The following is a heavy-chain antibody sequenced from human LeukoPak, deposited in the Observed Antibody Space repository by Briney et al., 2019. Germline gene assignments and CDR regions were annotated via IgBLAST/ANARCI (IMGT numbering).Heavy chain of an antibody. J-gene: IGHJ6*02. D-gene: IGHD3-10*01. Sequence: ASVKVSCKASGGTFSSYAISWVRQAPGQGLEWMGRIIPILGIANYAQKFQGRVTTTADKSTSTAYMELSSLRSEDTAVYYCARELLWLERDGMDVWGQGTTVTVSS. CDR2: IIPILGIA. V-gene: IGHV1-69*04. CDR1: GGTFSSYA. CDR3: ARELLWLERDGMDV.